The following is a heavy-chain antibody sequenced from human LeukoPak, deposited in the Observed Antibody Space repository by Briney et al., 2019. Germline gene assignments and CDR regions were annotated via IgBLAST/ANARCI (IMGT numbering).Heavy chain of an antibody. Sequence: SETLSLTCTVSGGSIGSSSDYWGWIRQPPGKGLEWIGSIYYSGSTYNNPSLKSRVIISVDTSKNQFSLKLTSVTAADTAVYYCARHPKSASLKKRGPPNQLVYMTTVTTFDYWGQGTLVIVSS. CDR2: IYYSGST. D-gene: IGHD4-17*01. CDR3: ARHPKSASLKKRGPPNQLVYMTTVTTFDY. V-gene: IGHV4-39*01. CDR1: GGSIGSSSDY. J-gene: IGHJ4*02.